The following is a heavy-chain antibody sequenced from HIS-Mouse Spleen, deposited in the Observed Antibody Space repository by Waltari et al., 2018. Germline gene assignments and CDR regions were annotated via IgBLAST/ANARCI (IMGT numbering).Heavy chain of an antibody. V-gene: IGHV4-39*07. D-gene: IGHD6-13*01. J-gene: IGHJ2*01. Sequence: QLQLQESGPGLVKPSETLSLTCTVSGGSISSSSYYWGWIRQPPGKGLGWIGCIYYSGSTYYNPSLKSRVTISVDTSKNQFSLKLGSVTAADTAVYYCAREIPYSSSWYDWYFDLWGRGTLVTVSS. CDR1: GGSISSSSYY. CDR3: AREIPYSSSWYDWYFDL. CDR2: IYYSGST.